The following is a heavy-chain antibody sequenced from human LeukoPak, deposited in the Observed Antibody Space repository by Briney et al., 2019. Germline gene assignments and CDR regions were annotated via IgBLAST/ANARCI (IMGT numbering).Heavy chain of an antibody. CDR3: ARTPPRGSYYGY. J-gene: IGHJ4*02. CDR1: GCSISNFY. V-gene: IGHV4-38-2*02. D-gene: IGHD1-26*01. Sequence: SETLSLTCTVSGCSISNFYWSWIRQPPGKGLEWIGSIYHSGRTYYNPSLKSRVTISVDTSKNQFSLKLSSVTAADTAVYYCARTPPRGSYYGYWGQGTLVTVSS. CDR2: IYHSGRT.